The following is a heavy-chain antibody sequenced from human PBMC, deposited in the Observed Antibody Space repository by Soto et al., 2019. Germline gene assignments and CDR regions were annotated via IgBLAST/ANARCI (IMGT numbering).Heavy chain of an antibody. V-gene: IGHV1-46*01. CDR1: GYTFTSSY. CDR2: IKPSGGSA. D-gene: IGHD3-22*01. CDR3: ARGLYSSSYYM. J-gene: IGHJ4*02. Sequence: QVQLVQSGAEVQKPGSTVKVSCKASGYTFTSSYIHWVRQAPGQGLEWMGIIKPSGGSATYAQMFQGRVTLSTDTSTSTVYMELSRLTSEDTAMYCCARGLYSSSYYMWGQGTLVTVSS.